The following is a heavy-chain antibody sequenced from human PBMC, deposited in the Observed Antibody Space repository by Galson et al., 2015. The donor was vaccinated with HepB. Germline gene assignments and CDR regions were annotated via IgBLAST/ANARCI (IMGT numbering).Heavy chain of an antibody. D-gene: IGHD3-16*01. V-gene: IGHV1-2*06. J-gene: IGHJ5*02. CDR3: ARERGTRHGEVYWFDP. CDR2: INPNSGGT. CDR1: GYTFTGYY. Sequence: SVKVSCKASGYTFTGYYMHWVRQAPGKGLEWMGRINPNSGGTNYAQKFQGRVTMTRDTSISTAYMELSRLRSDDTAVYYCARERGTRHGEVYWFDPWGQGTLVTVSS.